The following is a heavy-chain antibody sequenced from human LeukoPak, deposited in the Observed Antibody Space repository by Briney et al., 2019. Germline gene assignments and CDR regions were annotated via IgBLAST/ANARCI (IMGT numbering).Heavy chain of an antibody. D-gene: IGHD3-16*01. Sequence: SETLSLTCTVSGGSISGHYWTWIRQPPGNGLEWIGQIHYSGRPDYNPSLKSRVTISVDTSKNQLSLKVTSVTGTDTAVYYCARFGVDYDMDVWGQGTTVTVSS. J-gene: IGHJ6*02. CDR2: IHYSGRP. V-gene: IGHV4-59*11. CDR3: ARFGVDYDMDV. CDR1: GGSISGHY.